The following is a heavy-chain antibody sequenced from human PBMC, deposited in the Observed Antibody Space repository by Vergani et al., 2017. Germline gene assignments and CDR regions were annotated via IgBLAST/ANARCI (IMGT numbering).Heavy chain of an antibody. J-gene: IGHJ5*02. V-gene: IGHV1-69*13. CDR2: MIPTFDSK. CDR3: ARGASYFDSGGYADT. CDR1: GDTFSNYA. Sequence: QVQLLQSGAAVRKPGSSVTVSCKASGDTFSNYAITWVRQATGQGLQWMGRMIPTFDSKNYAPRFQGRVTLTADASASTAYMVLTSLTSEDTAVYFCARGASYFDSGGYADTWGQGTLVTVS. D-gene: IGHD3-22*01.